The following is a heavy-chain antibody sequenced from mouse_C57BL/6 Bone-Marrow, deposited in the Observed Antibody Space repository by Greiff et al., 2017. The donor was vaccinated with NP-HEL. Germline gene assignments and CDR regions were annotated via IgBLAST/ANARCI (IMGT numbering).Heavy chain of an antibody. V-gene: IGHV1-50*01. CDR1: GYTFTSYW. D-gene: IGHD1-1*01. J-gene: IGHJ2*01. Sequence: QVQLQQPGAELVKPGASVKLSCKASGYTFTSYWMQWVKQRPGQGLEWIGEIDPSDSYTNYNQKFKGKATLTVDTSSSTAYMQRSSLTSEDSAVYYCARSVVATSDYWGQGTTLTVSS. CDR3: ARSVVATSDY. CDR2: IDPSDSYT.